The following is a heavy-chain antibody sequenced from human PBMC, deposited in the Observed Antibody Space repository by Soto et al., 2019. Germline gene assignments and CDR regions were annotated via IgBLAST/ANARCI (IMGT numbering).Heavy chain of an antibody. V-gene: IGHV3-9*01. CDR3: AKDEASSSWSRGAFDI. CDR1: GFTFDDYA. Sequence: GGSLRLSCAASGFTFDDYAMHWVRQAPGKGLEWVSGISWNSGNIGYADSVKGRLTISRDNAKDSLYLQMNSLRAEDTALYYCAKDEASSSWSRGAFDIWGQGTMVTVSS. D-gene: IGHD6-13*01. CDR2: ISWNSGNI. J-gene: IGHJ3*02.